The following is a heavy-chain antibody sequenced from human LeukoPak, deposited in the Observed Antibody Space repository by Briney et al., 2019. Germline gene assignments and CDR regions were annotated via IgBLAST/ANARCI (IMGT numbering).Heavy chain of an antibody. D-gene: IGHD2-2*02. CDR3: AREGVGYCSSTSCYRGNWFDP. Sequence: ASVKVSCKASGYTFTGYYMHWVRQAPGQGLEWMGWINPNSGGTNYAQKFQGRVTMTRDTSISTAYMELSRLRSDDTAVYYCAREGVGYCSSTSCYRGNWFDPWGQGTLVTVSS. V-gene: IGHV1-2*02. CDR2: INPNSGGT. J-gene: IGHJ5*02. CDR1: GYTFTGYY.